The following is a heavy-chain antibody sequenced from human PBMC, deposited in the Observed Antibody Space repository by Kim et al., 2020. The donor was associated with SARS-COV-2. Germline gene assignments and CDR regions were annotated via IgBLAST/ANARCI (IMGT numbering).Heavy chain of an antibody. V-gene: IGHV3-23*03. J-gene: IGHJ4*02. CDR1: GFTFSSYA. CDR3: ASLGNYENFDY. CDR2: IYSGGSST. Sequence: GGSLRLSCAASGFTFSSYAMSWVRQAPGKGLEWVSVIYSGGSSTYYADSVKGRFTISRDNSKNTLYLQMNSLRAEDTAVYYCASLGNYENFDYWGQGTLVTVSS. D-gene: IGHD1-7*01.